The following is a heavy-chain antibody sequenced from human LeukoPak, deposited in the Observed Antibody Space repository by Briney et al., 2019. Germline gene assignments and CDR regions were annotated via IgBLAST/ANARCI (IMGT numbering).Heavy chain of an antibody. D-gene: IGHD6-19*01. CDR1: GYTFASYA. CDR3: AREGSWLVPDY. J-gene: IGHJ4*02. CDR2: INTNTGNP. V-gene: IGHV7-4-1*02. Sequence: RASVTVSCKASGYTFASYAMNWVRQAPGQGLEWMGWINTNTGNPTYAQGFTGWFVFSLDTSVSTAYLQISSLKAEVTAVYYCAREGSWLVPDYWGQGTLVTVSS.